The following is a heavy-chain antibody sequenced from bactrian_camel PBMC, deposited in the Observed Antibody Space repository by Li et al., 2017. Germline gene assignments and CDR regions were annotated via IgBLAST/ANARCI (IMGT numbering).Heavy chain of an antibody. Sequence: QVQLVESGGGSVQPGGSLTLSCEASGDTNLPACMGWFRQAPGKEREGVASIYTGYGGATSYAASVKGRFTISHDRPKGTIHLRMNNLNPEDTAMYYCAHNKEHFTVCVMPLLLEGYRGQGTQVTVS. J-gene: IGHJ4*01. CDR1: GDTNLPAC. CDR2: IYTGYGGAT. V-gene: IGHV3S1*01. D-gene: IGHD3*01. CDR3: AHNKEHFTVCVMPLLLEGY.